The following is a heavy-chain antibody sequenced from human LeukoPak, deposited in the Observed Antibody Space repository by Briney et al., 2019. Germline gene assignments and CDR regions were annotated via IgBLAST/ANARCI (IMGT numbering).Heavy chain of an antibody. V-gene: IGHV3-7*04. CDR3: ARYCGGGSCFDY. Sequence: GGSLRLSCAASGFPFSSRWMSLVRQAPGKGLEWVANIKADGSEKYYVDSVKGRFTVSRDNVKNSLFLQMNSLRAEDTGLYYCARYCGGGSCFDYWGRGTLVTVSS. D-gene: IGHD2-15*01. J-gene: IGHJ4*02. CDR2: IKADGSEK. CDR1: GFPFSSRW.